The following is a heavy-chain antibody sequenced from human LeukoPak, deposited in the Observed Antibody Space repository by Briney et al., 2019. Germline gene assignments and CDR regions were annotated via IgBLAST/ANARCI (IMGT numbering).Heavy chain of an antibody. CDR2: INHSGST. CDR3: ARGRYYDFWSGYSNWFDP. Sequence: PSETLSLTCAVYGGSFSGYYWSWIRQPPGKGLEWIGEINHSGSTNYNPSLKSRVTISVDTSKNQFSLKLSSVTAADTAVYYCARGRYYDFWSGYSNWFDPWGQGILVTVSS. J-gene: IGHJ5*02. CDR1: GGSFSGYY. V-gene: IGHV4-34*01. D-gene: IGHD3-3*01.